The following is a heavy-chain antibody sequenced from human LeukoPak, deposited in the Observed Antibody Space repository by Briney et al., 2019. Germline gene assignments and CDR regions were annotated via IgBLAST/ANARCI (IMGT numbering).Heavy chain of an antibody. Sequence: PSETLSLTCTVSGGSISNYYWSWIRQPAGKGLEWIGRIYSSGTTIYNPSLKSRVTMSVDTSKNQFSLKPSPVTAADTAVYFCASGSSGYDPWGQGTLVTVSS. CDR3: ASGSSGYDP. CDR2: IYSSGTT. J-gene: IGHJ5*02. V-gene: IGHV4-4*07. CDR1: GGSISNYY. D-gene: IGHD5-12*01.